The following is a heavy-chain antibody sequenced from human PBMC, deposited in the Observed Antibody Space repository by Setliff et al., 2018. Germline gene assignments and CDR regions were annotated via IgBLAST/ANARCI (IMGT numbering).Heavy chain of an antibody. V-gene: IGHV4-39*07. D-gene: IGHD6-6*01. CDR1: GGSISSGVYY. Sequence: SETLSLTCTVSGGSISSGVYYWAWSRQPPGKGLEWIGRIYYRGDTYYNASLKSRLTISVDTSKDQFSLKVISMTAADTAVYYCARGRNIAARLLDSWGQGTLVTVSS. J-gene: IGHJ4*02. CDR2: IYYRGDT. CDR3: ARGRNIAARLLDS.